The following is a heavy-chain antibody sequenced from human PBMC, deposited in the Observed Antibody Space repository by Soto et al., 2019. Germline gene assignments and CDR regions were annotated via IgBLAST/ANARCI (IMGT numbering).Heavy chain of an antibody. CDR1: GDSVSSNSAA. J-gene: IGHJ6*02. CDR2: TYYRSKWYN. V-gene: IGHV6-1*01. Sequence: SQTVSLTCAISGDSVSSNSAAWNWIRQSPSRGLEWLGRTYYRSKWYNDCAVSVKSRITINPDASKNQCSLQLNSVTPEDTAVYYCARGVERLGAVIDYTSVGDVWAQGPTVTVS. D-gene: IGHD4-4*01. CDR3: ARGVERLGAVIDYTSVGDV.